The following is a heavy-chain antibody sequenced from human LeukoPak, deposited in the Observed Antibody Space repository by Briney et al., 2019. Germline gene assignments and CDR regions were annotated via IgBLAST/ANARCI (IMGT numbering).Heavy chain of an antibody. CDR1: GYTFNNYG. D-gene: IGHD6-19*01. Sequence: ASVKVSCKASGYTFNNYGINWVRQAPGQGLEWMGWISGYSGNTNYAQKLQGRVTMTIDTSTGTAYMGLRSLRSDDTAVYYCARGHSSGRDYYFDYWGQGTLVTVSS. V-gene: IGHV1-18*01. CDR3: ARGHSSGRDYYFDY. J-gene: IGHJ4*02. CDR2: ISGYSGNT.